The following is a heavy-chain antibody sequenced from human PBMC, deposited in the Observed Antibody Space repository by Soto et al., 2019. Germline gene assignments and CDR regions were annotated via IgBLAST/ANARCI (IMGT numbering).Heavy chain of an antibody. CDR1: GFTFSNYN. J-gene: IGHJ6*02. CDR2: ISTTSRTI. Sequence: EVQVVESGGGLIQPGGSLRLSCAGSGFTFSNYNMDWVRQAPGKGLEWISYISTTSRTIFYADSVKGRFTISRDNARNSLFLQITSLRDEDTAVYYCARDGSRGYDMDVWGQGTTVIVSS. D-gene: IGHD1-1*01. CDR3: ARDGSRGYDMDV. V-gene: IGHV3-48*02.